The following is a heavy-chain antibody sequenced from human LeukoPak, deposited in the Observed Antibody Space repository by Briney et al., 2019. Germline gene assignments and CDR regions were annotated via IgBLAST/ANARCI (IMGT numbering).Heavy chain of an antibody. D-gene: IGHD3-16*02. CDR3: AVGELSFDP. Sequence: SCKXWXYRFXSCWXTGVRGMRXKGXGWMGRLHRSGCYNNYSASFQGHVTISADSSISTAYVQWSSLKASDTAMYYCAVGELSFDPWGQGTLVTVSS. CDR2: LHRSGCYN. CDR1: XYRFXSCW. V-gene: IGHV5-10-1*01. J-gene: IGHJ5*02.